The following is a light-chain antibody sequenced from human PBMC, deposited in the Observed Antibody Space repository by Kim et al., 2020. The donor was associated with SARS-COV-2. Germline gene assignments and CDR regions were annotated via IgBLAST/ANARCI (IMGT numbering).Light chain of an antibody. CDR3: QQSYSTPYT. Sequence: DIQMTQSPSSLSASVGDRVTITCRASQSISGYLNWYQQRSGKAPKVLIYGASSLQGGVPSRFSGSGSGTDFTLTISSLQPEDFATYYCQQSYSTPYTFGQGTKLEIK. V-gene: IGKV1-39*01. CDR1: QSISGY. J-gene: IGKJ2*01. CDR2: GAS.